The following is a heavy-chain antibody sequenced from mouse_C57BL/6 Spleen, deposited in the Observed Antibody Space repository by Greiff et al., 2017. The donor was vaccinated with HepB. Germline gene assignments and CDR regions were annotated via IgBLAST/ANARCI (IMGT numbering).Heavy chain of an antibody. Sequence: QVQLQQPGAELVMPGASVKLSCKASGYTFTSYWMHWVKQRPGQGLEWIGEIDPSDSYTNYNQKLKGKSTLTVDKSSSTAYMQLSSLTSEDSAVYYCAIEITGNFMDYWGQGTSVTVSS. CDR1: GYTFTSYW. D-gene: IGHD4-1*01. CDR3: AIEITGNFMDY. J-gene: IGHJ4*01. CDR2: IDPSDSYT. V-gene: IGHV1-69*01.